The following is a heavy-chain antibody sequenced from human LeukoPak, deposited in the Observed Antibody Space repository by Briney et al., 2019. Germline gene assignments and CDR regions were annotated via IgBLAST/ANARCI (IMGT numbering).Heavy chain of an antibody. CDR3: AKDGRSSSSSYSSSWYGNYYYGMDV. CDR2: ISGSGGST. V-gene: IGHV3-23*01. Sequence: GGSLRLSCAASGFTFSSYAMSWVRQAPGKGLEWVSAISGSGGSTYYADSVEGRFTISRDNSKNTLYLQMNSLRAEDTAVYYCAKDGRSSSSSYSSSWYGNYYYGMDVWGQGTTVTVSS. CDR1: GFTFSSYA. D-gene: IGHD6-13*01. J-gene: IGHJ6*02.